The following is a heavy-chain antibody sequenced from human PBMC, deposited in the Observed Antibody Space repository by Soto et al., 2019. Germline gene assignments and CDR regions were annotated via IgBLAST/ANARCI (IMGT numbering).Heavy chain of an antibody. CDR1: GGSISSYY. D-gene: IGHD3-9*01. V-gene: IGHV4-59*01. CDR2: IYYSGST. CDR3: ARDLGGYDILTGYSTNYYYGMDV. J-gene: IGHJ6*02. Sequence: SETLSLTCTVSGGSISSYYWSWIRQPPGKGLEWIGYIYYSGSTNYNPSLKSRVTISVDTSKNQFSLKLSSVTAADTAVYYCARDLGGYDILTGYSTNYYYGMDVWGQGTTVTVSS.